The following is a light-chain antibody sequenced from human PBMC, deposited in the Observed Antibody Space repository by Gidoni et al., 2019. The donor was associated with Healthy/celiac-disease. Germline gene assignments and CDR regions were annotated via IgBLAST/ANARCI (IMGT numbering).Light chain of an antibody. CDR3: QQFGSTSGSS. J-gene: IGKJ2*04. CDR2: GAS. V-gene: IGKV3-20*01. CDR1: QSVSSSY. Sequence: EIVLTPPPGTLSLSPGERATLSCRASQSVSSSYLAWYQQQPGQAPRLLIYGASSRATGIPDRFSGSGSGTDFTLTSSRLEPEDFAVYYCQQFGSTSGSSFGQGTKLEIK.